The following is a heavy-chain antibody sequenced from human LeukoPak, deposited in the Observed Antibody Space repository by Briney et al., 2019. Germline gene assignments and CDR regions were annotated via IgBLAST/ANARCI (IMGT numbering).Heavy chain of an antibody. CDR1: GFIFSRYA. CDR2: ISYDGRTE. CDR3: ARSLENIVVVPAAILY. V-gene: IGHV3-30*04. D-gene: IGHD2-2*01. Sequence: GGSLRLSCAASGFIFSRYAKHWVRQAPGKGLEWVAIISYDGRTEYYADSVKGRFTISRDNSKNMLYLQMNSLRAEDTAVYYCARSLENIVVVPAAILYWGQGTLVTVSS. J-gene: IGHJ4*02.